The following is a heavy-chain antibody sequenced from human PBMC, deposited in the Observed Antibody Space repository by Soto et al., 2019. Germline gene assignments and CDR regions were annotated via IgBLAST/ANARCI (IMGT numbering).Heavy chain of an antibody. CDR3: ARGGLFTTNWYGNWLHP. V-gene: IGHV1-3*01. J-gene: IGHJ5*02. D-gene: IGHD2-8*01. CDR2: INAGNGNT. CDR1: GYSFTIYA. Sequence: ASVKVSCKASGYSFTIYAMHWVRQAPGQRLEWMGWINAGNGNTKYSQRLQGRVTMTIDTPTSTAYMELRSLRSDDTAVYYCARGGLFTTNWYGNWLHPWGQGTRVTVSS.